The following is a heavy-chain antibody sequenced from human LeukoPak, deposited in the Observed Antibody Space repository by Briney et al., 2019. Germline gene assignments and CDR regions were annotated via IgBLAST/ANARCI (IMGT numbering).Heavy chain of an antibody. CDR1: GFTFSSYG. Sequence: GGSLRLSCAASGFTFSSYGMHWVRKAPGKGLDWVAFIRYDGSNKYYADSVKGRFTISRDNSKNTLYLQMNSLRAEDTAVYYCAKEEFCSGGSCYPDYWGQGTLVTVSS. V-gene: IGHV3-30*02. CDR3: AKEEFCSGGSCYPDY. D-gene: IGHD2-15*01. CDR2: IRYDGSNK. J-gene: IGHJ4*02.